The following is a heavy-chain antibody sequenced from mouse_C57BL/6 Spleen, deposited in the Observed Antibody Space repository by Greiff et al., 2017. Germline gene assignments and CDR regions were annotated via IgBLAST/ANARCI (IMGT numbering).Heavy chain of an antibody. Sequence: QVQLQQPGAELVKPGASVKLSCKASGYTFTSYWMHWVKQRPGRGLEWIGRIDPNSGGTKYNEKFKSKATLTVDKPSSTAYMQLSRLTSEDSAVYYCAIPSPYYKEGFAYWGQGTLVTVSA. CDR1: GYTFTSYW. V-gene: IGHV1-72*01. CDR3: AIPSPYYKEGFAY. CDR2: IDPNSGGT. D-gene: IGHD2-12*01. J-gene: IGHJ3*01.